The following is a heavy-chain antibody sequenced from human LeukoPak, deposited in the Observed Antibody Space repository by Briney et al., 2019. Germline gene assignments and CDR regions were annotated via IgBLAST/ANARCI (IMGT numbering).Heavy chain of an antibody. CDR3: AKDRIQLWLRGAFDI. CDR2: ISGSGGST. Sequence: EGSLRLSCAASGFTFSSYAMSWVRQAPGKGLEWVSAISGSGGSTYYADSVKGRFTISRDNSKNTLYLQMNSLRAEDTAVYYCAKDRIQLWLRGAFDIWGQGTMVTVSS. V-gene: IGHV3-23*01. CDR1: GFTFSSYA. D-gene: IGHD5-18*01. J-gene: IGHJ3*02.